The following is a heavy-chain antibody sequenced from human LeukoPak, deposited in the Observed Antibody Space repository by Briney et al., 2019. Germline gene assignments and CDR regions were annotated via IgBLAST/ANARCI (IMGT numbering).Heavy chain of an antibody. CDR3: ARDRAGRFGVVQFDY. J-gene: IGHJ4*02. D-gene: IGHD3-3*01. CDR2: IIPIFGTA. V-gene: IGHV1-69*05. CDR1: GGTFSSYA. Sequence: ASVKVSCKASGGTFSSYAISWVRQAPGQGLEWMEGIIPIFGTANYAQKFQGRVTITTDESTSTAYMELSSLRSEDTAVYYCARDRAGRFGVVQFDYWGQGTLVTVSS.